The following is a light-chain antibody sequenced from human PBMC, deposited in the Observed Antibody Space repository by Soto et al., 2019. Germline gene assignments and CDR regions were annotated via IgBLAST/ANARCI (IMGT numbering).Light chain of an antibody. Sequence: ALTQPASVSGSPGQSIAISCTGTFSDVGGYDYVSWYQQHPDKAPKLMIYEVTKRPSGVSNRFSGSKSGNTASLTISGLQPEDEADYYCSSRTSGSTRVFGSGTKVTVL. CDR3: SSRTSGSTRV. CDR1: FSDVGGYDY. J-gene: IGLJ1*01. V-gene: IGLV2-14*01. CDR2: EVT.